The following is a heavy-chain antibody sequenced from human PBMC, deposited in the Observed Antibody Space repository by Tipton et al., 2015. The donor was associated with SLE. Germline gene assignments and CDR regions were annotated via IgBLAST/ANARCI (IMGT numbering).Heavy chain of an antibody. V-gene: IGHV1-24*01. CDR1: GDTLTELS. CDR3: ARAAEESSGNWFDP. D-gene: IGHD6-25*01. Sequence: QLVQSGAEVKKPGASVKVSCKVSGDTLTELSMHWVRQAPGKGPEWMGHFDPQDGETIYAQKFQGRVIMTEDTSTDTAYMELSSLRSEDTAVYYCARAAEESSGNWFDPWGQGTLVTVSS. CDR2: FDPQDGET. J-gene: IGHJ5*02.